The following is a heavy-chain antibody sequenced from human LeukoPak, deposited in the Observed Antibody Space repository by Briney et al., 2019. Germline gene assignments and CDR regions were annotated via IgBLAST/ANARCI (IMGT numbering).Heavy chain of an antibody. V-gene: IGHV4-59*01. CDR3: ARGVLGYGASGYMDV. D-gene: IGHD4-17*01. CDR1: GGSISSYY. J-gene: IGHJ6*03. CDR2: IYYSGST. Sequence: SETLSLTCTVSGGSISSYYWSWIRQPPGKGLEWIGYIYYSGSTNYNPSLKSRVTISVDTSKNQFSLKLSSVTAADTAVYYCARGVLGYGASGYMDVWGKGTTVTVSS.